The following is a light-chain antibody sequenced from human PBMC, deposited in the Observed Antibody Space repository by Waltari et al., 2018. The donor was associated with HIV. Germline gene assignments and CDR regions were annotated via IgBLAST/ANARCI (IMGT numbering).Light chain of an antibody. J-gene: IGLJ2*01. V-gene: IGLV1-44*01. Sequence: QPVLTQPPSASGTPGPRFTIPCSGSSSKIGSHPVNWYQHLPGTAPKLLIYTNDQRPSGVPDRVSGSKSGTSASLAITGLQAKDEADYYCAAWDDSLIGVIFGGGTKLTVL. CDR1: SSKIGSHP. CDR2: TND. CDR3: AAWDDSLIGVI.